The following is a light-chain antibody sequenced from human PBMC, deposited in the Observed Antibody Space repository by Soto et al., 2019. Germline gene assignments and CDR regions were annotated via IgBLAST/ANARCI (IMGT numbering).Light chain of an antibody. CDR3: QQYNNCPQT. V-gene: IGKV3-15*01. J-gene: IGKJ2*01. Sequence: EIVMTQSPATLSVSPGERATLSCRASQSVSSNLAWYQQKPGQAPRLLIYGASTRATGIPARFSGSGSGTEFTLTISSLQYEDFAVYYCQQYNNCPQTFGQGTKLEIK. CDR2: GAS. CDR1: QSVSSN.